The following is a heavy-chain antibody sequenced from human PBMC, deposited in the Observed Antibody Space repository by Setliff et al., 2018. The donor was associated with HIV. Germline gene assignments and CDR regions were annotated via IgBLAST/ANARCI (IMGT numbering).Heavy chain of an antibody. CDR1: GYTFTSYD. J-gene: IGHJ6*03. Sequence: ASVKVSCKASGYTFTSYDINWVRQATGQGLEWMGWMMPSSGNTGYAQKFQGRLTMTRNSSISTAYMELSGLISEDAAVYYCARDHVVCSGGTCRSDDPYYYYYMNVWGQGTTVTVSS. D-gene: IGHD2-15*01. CDR2: MMPSSGNT. CDR3: ARDHVVCSGGTCRSDDPYYYYYMNV. V-gene: IGHV1-8*02.